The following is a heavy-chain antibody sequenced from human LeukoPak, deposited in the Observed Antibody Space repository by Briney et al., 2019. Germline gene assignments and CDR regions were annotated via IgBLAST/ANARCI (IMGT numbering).Heavy chain of an antibody. V-gene: IGHV4-34*01. Sequence: GTLSLTCAVHGGSLTSYFWSWIRQPPGKGLEWVGEISHFGSTNYNPALRRGGTISRGTTNNQFSLRLTSVTAADTAVYYCAPIFGGYSDFASWGQGTLVTV. CDR2: ISHFGST. CDR3: APIFGGYSDFAS. D-gene: IGHD2-15*01. CDR1: GGSLTSYF. J-gene: IGHJ4*01.